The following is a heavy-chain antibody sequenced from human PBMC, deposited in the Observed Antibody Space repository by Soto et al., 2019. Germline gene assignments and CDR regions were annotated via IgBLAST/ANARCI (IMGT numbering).Heavy chain of an antibody. CDR2: IGAGDCGT. V-gene: IGHV3-23*01. Sequence: HPGGSLRLSCVASGFTFRSYAFRWVRQAPGKGLEWVAGIGAGDCGTYYADSVKGRFTISRDDSKNTLYLQMISPRAEDTAVYYCAKHLHSVVRFSPLFSFYGLDVWGQGTTVTVSS. D-gene: IGHD2-2*01. J-gene: IGHJ6*02. CDR3: AKHLHSVVRFSPLFSFYGLDV. CDR1: GFTFRSYA.